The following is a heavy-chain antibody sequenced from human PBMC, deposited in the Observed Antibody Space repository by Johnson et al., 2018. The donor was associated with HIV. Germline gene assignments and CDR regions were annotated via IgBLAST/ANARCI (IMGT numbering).Heavy chain of an antibody. J-gene: IGHJ3*02. V-gene: IGHV3-66*01. Sequence: VQLVESGGGLVQPGGSLRLSCAASGFTFSNAWMNWVRQAPGKGLEWVSVIYSGGSTYYADSVKGRFTISRDNSKNTLYLQLNSLRAEDTAVYYCARGRPNYYDSSGRYVPVAFDIWGQGTMVTVSS. CDR3: ARGRPNYYDSSGRYVPVAFDI. D-gene: IGHD3-22*01. CDR2: IYSGGST. CDR1: GFTFSNAW.